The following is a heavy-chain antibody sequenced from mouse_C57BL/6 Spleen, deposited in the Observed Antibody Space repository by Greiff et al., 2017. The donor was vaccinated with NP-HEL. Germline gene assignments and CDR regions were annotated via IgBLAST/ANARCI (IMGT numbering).Heavy chain of an antibody. CDR2: IYPGDGGT. V-gene: IGHV1-80*01. J-gene: IGHJ4*01. Sequence: QVQLQQSGAELVKPGASVKISCKASGYAFSSYWMNWVKQRPGQGLEWIGKIYPGDGGTNYNGKFKGKATLTADKSSSTAYMQLSSLTSEDSAVYFCARRGSHDCAMDYWGQGTSVTVSS. CDR1: GYAFSSYW. CDR3: ARRGSHDCAMDY.